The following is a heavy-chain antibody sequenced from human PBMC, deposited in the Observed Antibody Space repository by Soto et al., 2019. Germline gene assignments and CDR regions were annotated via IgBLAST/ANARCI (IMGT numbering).Heavy chain of an antibody. V-gene: IGHV4-31*03. CDR2: MYYSGIT. J-gene: IGHJ4*02. CDR3: ASGYCNYDVCYLFAY. D-gene: IGHD2-8*01. CDR1: GGSISSADYY. Sequence: QVQLQESGPGLVKPSQTLSLTCTVSGGSISSADYYWTWIRQRPGKGLEWIGYMYYSGITSYNPSLRSRVAMSVDTSKNHFSLKLSSVTAADTAVYYCASGYCNYDVCYLFAYWGQGTLVTVSS.